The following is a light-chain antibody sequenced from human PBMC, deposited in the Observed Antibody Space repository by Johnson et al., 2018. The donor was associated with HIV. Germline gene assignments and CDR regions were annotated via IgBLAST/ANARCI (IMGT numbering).Light chain of an antibody. CDR3: GTWDSSLSADV. J-gene: IGLJ1*01. V-gene: IGLV1-51*02. CDR1: SSNIGNNY. CDR2: ENN. Sequence: QSVLTQPPSVSAAPGQKVTISCSGSSSNIGNNYVSWYQQLPGTAPKLLIYENNKRPSGIPDRFSGSKSGTSATLGITALQTGDEADYYCGTWDSSLSADVFGPGTKVTVI.